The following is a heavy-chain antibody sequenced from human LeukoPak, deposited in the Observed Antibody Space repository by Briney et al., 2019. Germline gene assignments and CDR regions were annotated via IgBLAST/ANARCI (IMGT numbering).Heavy chain of an antibody. CDR1: GFTFSSYS. CDR3: ARAHNWKYGSFDF. V-gene: IGHV3-21*01. Sequence: GESLRLPCAASGFTFSSYSMNWVRQAPGKGLEWVSCISSSSSYIYYADSVKGRFTISRDNAKNSLYLQMNSLRAEDTAVYYCARAHNWKYGSFDFWGQGTLVTVSS. CDR2: ISSSSSYI. D-gene: IGHD1-7*01. J-gene: IGHJ4*02.